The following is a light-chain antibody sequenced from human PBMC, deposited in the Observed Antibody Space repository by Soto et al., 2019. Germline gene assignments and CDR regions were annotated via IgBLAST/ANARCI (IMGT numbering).Light chain of an antibody. Sequence: DTQMTQSPSTLSASVGDRVTITCRASQSINSWLAWYQQKPGKAPKLLISKASSLESGVPSRFSGSGSGTEFTLTISSLQPDDSATYYCQQYNSYSLYTFGQGTKLEIK. CDR2: KAS. V-gene: IGKV1-5*03. CDR3: QQYNSYSLYT. CDR1: QSINSW. J-gene: IGKJ2*01.